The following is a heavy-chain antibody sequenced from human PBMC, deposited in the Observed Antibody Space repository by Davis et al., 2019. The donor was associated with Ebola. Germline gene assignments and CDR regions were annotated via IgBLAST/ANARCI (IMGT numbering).Heavy chain of an antibody. Sequence: GGSLRLSCPASGFTFGTYDMSWVRQAPGQGLEWVSGISASGGSTYYADSVKGRFTISRDNSKNTLYLQMNSLRAEDTAVYYCAKRGAYCSGGSCYSDWGQGTMVTVSS. D-gene: IGHD2-15*01. J-gene: IGHJ3*01. CDR3: AKRGAYCSGGSCYSD. CDR1: GFTFGTYD. V-gene: IGHV3-23*01. CDR2: ISASGGST.